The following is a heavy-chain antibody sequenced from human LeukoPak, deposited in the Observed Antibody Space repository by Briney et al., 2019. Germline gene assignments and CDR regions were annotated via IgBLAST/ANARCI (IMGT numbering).Heavy chain of an antibody. J-gene: IGHJ6*03. V-gene: IGHV4-34*01. Sequence: PSETLSLTCAVYGGSFSGYYWSWIRQPPGKGLEWIGEINHSGSTNYNPSLKSRVTISVDTSKNQFSLKLSSVTAADTAVYYCARGYKGVYYYYYYMDVWGKGTTVTVSS. CDR3: ARGYKGVYYYYYYMDV. CDR2: INHSGST. CDR1: GGSFSGYY. D-gene: IGHD3-10*01.